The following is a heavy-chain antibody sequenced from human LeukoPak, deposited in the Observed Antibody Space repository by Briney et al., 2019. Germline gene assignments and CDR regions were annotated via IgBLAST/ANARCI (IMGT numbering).Heavy chain of an antibody. J-gene: IGHJ4*02. CDR2: INPTSEKT. V-gene: IGHV1-3*01. CDR3: ATLELPIDY. D-gene: IGHD1-26*01. Sequence: ASVKVSCKASGYSFRNYGMHWVRQAPGQRLEWMGWINPTSEKTKYSEKFQGRVTITADTSTDTAYMELSSLRSEDTAVYYCATLELPIDYWGQGTLVTVSS. CDR1: GYSFRNYG.